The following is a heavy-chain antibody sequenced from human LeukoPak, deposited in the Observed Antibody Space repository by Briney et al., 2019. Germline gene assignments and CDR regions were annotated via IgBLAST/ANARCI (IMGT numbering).Heavy chain of an antibody. CDR1: GGSIGSYY. D-gene: IGHD3-9*01. V-gene: IGHV4-4*07. J-gene: IGHJ3*02. Sequence: SETLSLTCTVSGGSIGSYYWTWIRQPAGKGLEWIGRIKDSGNNDYNPSLKSRVTMSVDTSKNQFSLKLSSVTAADTAVYYCARDLYDILTGYYYDAFDIWGQGTMVTVSS. CDR2: IKDSGNN. CDR3: ARDLYDILTGYYYDAFDI.